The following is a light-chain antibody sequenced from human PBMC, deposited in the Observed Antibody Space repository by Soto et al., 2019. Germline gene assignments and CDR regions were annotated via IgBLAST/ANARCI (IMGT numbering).Light chain of an antibody. Sequence: EILLTQSPATLSLSPGERATLSCRASQSVSRYLAWYQQKPGEAPRLLIYDASNRATGIPARFSGSGSGTDLTITISSLEPEDFAVYYCQQRSNSPFTFGQGTRLEIK. J-gene: IGKJ5*01. CDR2: DAS. CDR3: QQRSNSPFT. V-gene: IGKV3-11*01. CDR1: QSVSRY.